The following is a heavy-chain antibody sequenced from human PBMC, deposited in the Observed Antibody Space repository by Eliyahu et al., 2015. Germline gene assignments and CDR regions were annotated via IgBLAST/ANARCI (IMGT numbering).Heavy chain of an antibody. Sequence: QLQLQESGPGLVKPSETLSLTCTVSGGSISSSSYYWGWIRQPPGKGLEWIGSIYYSGSTYYNPSLKSRVTISVDTSKNQFSLKLSSVTAADTAVYYCARHAWVYSSGLFDPWGQGTLVTVSS. D-gene: IGHD6-19*01. CDR2: IYYSGST. J-gene: IGHJ5*02. CDR3: ARHAWVYSSGLFDP. V-gene: IGHV4-39*01. CDR1: GGSISSSSYY.